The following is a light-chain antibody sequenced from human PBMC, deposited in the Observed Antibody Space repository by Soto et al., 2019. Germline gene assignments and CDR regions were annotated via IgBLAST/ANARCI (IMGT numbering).Light chain of an antibody. Sequence: QSALTQPASVSGSPGQSITFSCTGTSSDVGGYNYVSWYQQHPGKAPKLMIYDVSNRPSGVSNRFSGSKSGNTASLTISGLQAEDEAEYYCSSYTRSSTLEFGGGTKLTVL. J-gene: IGLJ2*01. CDR2: DVS. V-gene: IGLV2-14*01. CDR3: SSYTRSSTLE. CDR1: SSDVGGYNY.